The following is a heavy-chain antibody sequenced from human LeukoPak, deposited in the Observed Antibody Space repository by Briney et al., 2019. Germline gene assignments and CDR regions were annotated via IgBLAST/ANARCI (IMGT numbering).Heavy chain of an antibody. V-gene: IGHV4-38-2*02. CDR1: GNPISSGYF. CDR3: ARDLGLTISANWFDP. J-gene: IGHJ5*02. CDR2: VYHTGAT. Sequence: PSETLSLTCGVSGNPISSGYFWVWIRQPPGKGLEWIGSVYHTGATYYNPSLKSPVTISVDTSKNQFSLELNSVTAADTAVYYCARDLGLTISANWFDPWGQGTLVTVCS. D-gene: IGHD3-3*01.